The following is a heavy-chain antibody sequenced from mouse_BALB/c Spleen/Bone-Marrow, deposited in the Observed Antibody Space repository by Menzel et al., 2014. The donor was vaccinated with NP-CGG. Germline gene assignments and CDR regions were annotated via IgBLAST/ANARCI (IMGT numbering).Heavy chain of an antibody. J-gene: IGHJ2*01. D-gene: IGHD1-1*01. CDR1: GYSITSGYG. V-gene: IGHV3-1*02. CDR2: IHYSGST. CDR3: VRETTVVADFDY. Sequence: EVKLQESGPDLVKPSQSLSLTCTVAGYSITSGYGWHWIRQFPGNKLEWMGYIHYSGSTNYNPSLQSRIFITRDTSKSQFFLQLNSVTTEDTATYYCVRETTVVADFDYWGQGTTLTVSS.